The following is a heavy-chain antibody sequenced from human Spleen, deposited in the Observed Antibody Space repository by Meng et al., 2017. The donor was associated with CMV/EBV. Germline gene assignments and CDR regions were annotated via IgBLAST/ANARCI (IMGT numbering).Heavy chain of an antibody. D-gene: IGHD6-13*01. Sequence: SETLSLTCTVSAGSISSHSQYWGWIRQPPGKGLEWIGSISYSGSTHHNPSLRSRVTISVDTSKNEFSLKLSSVTAADTAVYYCARCWQQQYYYYGMDVWGQGTTVTVSS. CDR3: ARCWQQQYYYYGMDV. CDR2: ISYSGST. J-gene: IGHJ6*02. CDR1: AGSISSHSQY. V-gene: IGHV4-39*07.